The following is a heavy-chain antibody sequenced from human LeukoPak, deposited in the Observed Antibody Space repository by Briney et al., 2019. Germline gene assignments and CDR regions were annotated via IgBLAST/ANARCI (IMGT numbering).Heavy chain of an antibody. D-gene: IGHD3-3*01. V-gene: IGHV1-69*13. CDR2: IIPIFGTA. CDR3: ARTERFNDFGKRDFDY. Sequence: SVRVSCKASGGTFSSYAISWVRQAPGQGLEWMGGIIPIFGTANYAQKFQGRVTITADESTSTAYMELSSLRSEDTAVYYCARTERFNDFGKRDFDYWGQGTLVTVSS. J-gene: IGHJ4*02. CDR1: GGTFSSYA.